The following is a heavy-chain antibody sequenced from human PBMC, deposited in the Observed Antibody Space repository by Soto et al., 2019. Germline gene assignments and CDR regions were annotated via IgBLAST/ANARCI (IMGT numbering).Heavy chain of an antibody. J-gene: IGHJ6*02. D-gene: IGHD3-10*01. V-gene: IGHV4-31*03. CDR2: IYYSGSS. CDR1: GDSISRNGYF. Sequence: PSETLSLTCTVAGDSISRNGYFWTWIRQRPVKGLEWIGYIYYSGSSYYNPSLKSRVIISVDTSKNRFSLNLTAVTAADTAVYYCARGTMLRGPGYYYAMDVWGQGTTVTVSS. CDR3: ARGTMLRGPGYYYAMDV.